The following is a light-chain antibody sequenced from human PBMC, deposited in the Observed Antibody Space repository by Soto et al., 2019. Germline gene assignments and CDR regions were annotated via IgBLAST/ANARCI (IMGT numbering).Light chain of an antibody. Sequence: QSVLTQPASVSGSPGQSITFSCTGTSSDIGVYNYVSWYQQHPGKAPKLMIYEVNNRPSGVSNRFSGSKSGNTASLTISGLQAEDEADYYCSSYTTSNTYVFGTG. J-gene: IGLJ1*01. CDR1: SSDIGVYNY. V-gene: IGLV2-14*01. CDR2: EVN. CDR3: SSYTTSNTYV.